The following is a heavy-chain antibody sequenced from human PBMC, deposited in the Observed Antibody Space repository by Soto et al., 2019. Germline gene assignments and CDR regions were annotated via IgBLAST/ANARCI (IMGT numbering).Heavy chain of an antibody. J-gene: IGHJ4*02. D-gene: IGHD6-19*01. CDR1: GFTFSSYA. Sequence: PGGSLRLSCAASGFTFSSYAMSWVRQAPGKGLEWVSAISGGGGVTYYADSVKGRFTISRDKSKNTLHLQMNSLRAEDTAVYYCAKHTGIAVAGDYWGQGTLVTVS. CDR3: AKHTGIAVAGDY. CDR2: ISGGGGVT. V-gene: IGHV3-23*01.